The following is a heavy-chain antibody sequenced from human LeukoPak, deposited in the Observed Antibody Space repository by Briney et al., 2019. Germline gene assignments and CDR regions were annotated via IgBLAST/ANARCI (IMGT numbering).Heavy chain of an antibody. CDR2: INRSGST. CDR1: GGSFSGYY. Sequence: PSETLSLTCAVYGGSFSGYYWSWIRQPPGKGLEWIGEINRSGSTNYNPSLKSRVTISVDTSKNQFSLKLSSVTAADTAVYYCARRSRNSSTQARRLDYWGQGTLVTVSS. V-gene: IGHV4-34*01. J-gene: IGHJ4*02. D-gene: IGHD6-13*01. CDR3: ARRSRNSSTQARRLDY.